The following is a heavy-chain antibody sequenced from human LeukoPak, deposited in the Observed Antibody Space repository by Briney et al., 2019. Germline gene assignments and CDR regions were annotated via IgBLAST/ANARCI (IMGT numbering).Heavy chain of an antibody. CDR3: AKCSTSAYTTGWCNWIDP. D-gene: IGHD6-19*01. J-gene: IGHJ5*02. V-gene: IGHV3-23*01. Sequence: GGSLRLSCVASGFTFTSDAMNWVRQAPGKGLEWVSSTVSRGTTQYADSVKGRFTVSRDTSKNTLYLQISSLRADDTAVYYCAKCSTSAYTTGWCNWIDPWGQGTLVTVSS. CDR1: GFTFTSDA. CDR2: TVSRGTT.